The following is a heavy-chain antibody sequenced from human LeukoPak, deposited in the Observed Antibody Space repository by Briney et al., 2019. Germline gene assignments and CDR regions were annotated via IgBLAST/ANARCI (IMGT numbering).Heavy chain of an antibody. CDR3: ARGPRTVYDYAFDV. D-gene: IGHD3-16*01. CDR1: GGSISSYY. Sequence: SETLSLTCTVSGGSISSYYWSWIRQPPGKRLEWIGYIYYSGSTNYTPSLKSRVTISVDTSKNQCSLKLSSVTAAATAVYYCARGPRTVYDYAFDVWGQGTMVTVSS. CDR2: IYYSGST. J-gene: IGHJ3*01. V-gene: IGHV4-59*08.